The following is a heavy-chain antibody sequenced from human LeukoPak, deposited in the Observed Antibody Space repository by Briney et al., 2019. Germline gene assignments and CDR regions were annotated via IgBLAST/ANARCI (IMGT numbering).Heavy chain of an antibody. CDR2: ISSSSSYI. Sequence: PGRSLRLSCTASGFTLSTYAMSWVRQAPGKGLEWVSSISSSSSYIYYADSVKGRFTISRDNAKNSLYLQMNSLRAEDTAVYYCARSRDTAMVSGYWGQGTLVTVSS. J-gene: IGHJ4*02. V-gene: IGHV3-21*01. CDR1: GFTLSTYA. CDR3: ARSRDTAMVSGY. D-gene: IGHD5-18*01.